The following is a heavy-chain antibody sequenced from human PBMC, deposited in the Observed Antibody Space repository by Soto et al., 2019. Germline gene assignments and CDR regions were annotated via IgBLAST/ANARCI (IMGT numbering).Heavy chain of an antibody. CDR3: ARGYDSSGYYFPLFDY. CDR2: IYYSGST. D-gene: IGHD3-22*01. Sequence: QVQLQESGPGLVKPSETLSLTCTVSGGSISSYYWSWIRQPPGKGLEWIGNIYYSGSTNYNPSLKSRVTIPVDTSKNQISLKLSSVTAADTAVYYCARGYDSSGYYFPLFDYWGQGTLVTVSS. V-gene: IGHV4-59*01. CDR1: GGSISSYY. J-gene: IGHJ4*02.